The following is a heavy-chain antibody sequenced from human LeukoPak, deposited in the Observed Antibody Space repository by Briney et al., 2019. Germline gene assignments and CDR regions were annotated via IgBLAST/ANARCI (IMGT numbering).Heavy chain of an antibody. CDR1: GFTFSNYE. Sequence: GGSLRLSCEGSGFTFSNYEMIWVRQAPGKGLQWVSYISVGGDTIHYAESVKGRFTISRDNAKHSLYLQMNSLRAEDTAVYYCARVDTAMGMGDWFDPWGQGTLVTVSS. D-gene: IGHD5-18*01. J-gene: IGHJ5*02. CDR3: ARVDTAMGMGDWFDP. CDR2: ISVGGDTI. V-gene: IGHV3-48*03.